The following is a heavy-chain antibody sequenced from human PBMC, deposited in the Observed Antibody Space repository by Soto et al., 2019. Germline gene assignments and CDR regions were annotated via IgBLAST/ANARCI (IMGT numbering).Heavy chain of an antibody. V-gene: IGHV1-46*01. CDR1: GYTFTSYY. J-gene: IGHJ3*02. Sequence: ASVKVSCKXSGYTFTSYYMHWVRQAPGQGLEWMGIINPSGGSTSYAQKFQGRVTMTRDTSTSTVYMELSSLRSEDTAVYYCARDTYYYDSSGYSGQTLDAFDIWGQGTMVTVSS. D-gene: IGHD3-22*01. CDR2: INPSGGST. CDR3: ARDTYYYDSSGYSGQTLDAFDI.